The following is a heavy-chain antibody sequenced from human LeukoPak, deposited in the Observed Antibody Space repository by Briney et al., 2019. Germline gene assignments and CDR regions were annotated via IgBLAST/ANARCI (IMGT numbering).Heavy chain of an antibody. CDR2: IIPILGIA. J-gene: IGHJ4*02. CDR1: GGTFSSYA. D-gene: IGHD6-13*01. Sequence: SVKVSCKASGGTFSSYAISWVRQAPGQGLEWMGRIIPILGIANYTQKFQGRVTITADKSTSTAYMELSSLRSEDTAVYYCAKVGEQQLFDYWGQGTLVTVSS. V-gene: IGHV1-69*04. CDR3: AKVGEQQLFDY.